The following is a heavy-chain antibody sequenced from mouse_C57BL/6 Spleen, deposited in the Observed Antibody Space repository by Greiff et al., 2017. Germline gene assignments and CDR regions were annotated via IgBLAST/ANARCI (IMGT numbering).Heavy chain of an antibody. CDR2: ISSGSSTN. Sequence: EVMLVESGGGLVKPGGSLKLSCAASGFTFSDYGMHWVRQAPEKGLEWVAYISSGSSTNYYADTVKGRFTISKDNAKNTLFLQMTSLRSEDTAMYYCARKPRQIITTPEEDYYAMDYWGQGTSVTVSS. CDR3: ARKPRQIITTPEEDYYAMDY. CDR1: GFTFSDYG. V-gene: IGHV5-17*01. J-gene: IGHJ4*01. D-gene: IGHD1-1*01.